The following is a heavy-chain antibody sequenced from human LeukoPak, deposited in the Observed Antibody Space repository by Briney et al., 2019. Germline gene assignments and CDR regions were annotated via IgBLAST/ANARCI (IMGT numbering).Heavy chain of an antibody. Sequence: GRSLRLSCAASEFSFSSYGMHWVRQAPGKGLQWVASLWYDGTNKNHADSVKGRFTISRDNSQSTLYLQMNSLRAEDTAVYYCARARNNYDSSGYSALDYWGQGTLVTVSS. J-gene: IGHJ4*02. CDR2: LWYDGTNK. V-gene: IGHV3-33*01. D-gene: IGHD3-22*01. CDR1: EFSFSSYG. CDR3: ARARNNYDSSGYSALDY.